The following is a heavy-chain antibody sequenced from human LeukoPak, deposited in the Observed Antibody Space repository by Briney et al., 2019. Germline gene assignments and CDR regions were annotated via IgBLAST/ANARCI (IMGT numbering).Heavy chain of an antibody. CDR1: GYSFTSYW. J-gene: IGHJ4*02. V-gene: IGHV5-51*01. D-gene: IGHD6-19*01. CDR3: ARPLWAGRAVAGLGGFDY. Sequence: GESLKISCKGSGYSFTSYWIGWVRQMPGKGLEWMGIIYPGDSDTRYSPSFQGQVTISADKSISTAYPQWSSLKASDTAMYYCARPLWAGRAVAGLGGFDYWGQGTLVTVSS. CDR2: IYPGDSDT.